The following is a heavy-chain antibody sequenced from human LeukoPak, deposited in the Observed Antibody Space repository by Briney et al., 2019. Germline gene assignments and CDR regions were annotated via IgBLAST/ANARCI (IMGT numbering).Heavy chain of an antibody. CDR1: GFTFSSYA. D-gene: IGHD6-13*01. CDR3: AKDEGSSSVPDY. Sequence: GGSLRLSCAASGFTFSSYAMSWVRQAPGKGLEWVSAISGSGGSTYYADSVKGRLTISRDNSKNTLYLQRNSLRAEDTAVYYCAKDEGSSSVPDYWGQGTLVTASS. V-gene: IGHV3-23*01. J-gene: IGHJ4*02. CDR2: ISGSGGST.